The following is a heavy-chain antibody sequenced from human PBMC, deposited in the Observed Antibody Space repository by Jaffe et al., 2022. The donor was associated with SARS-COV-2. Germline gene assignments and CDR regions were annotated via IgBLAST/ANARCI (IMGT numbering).Heavy chain of an antibody. V-gene: IGHV4-34*01. J-gene: IGHJ4*02. CDR3: ARSNRGNDIQRFLRY. D-gene: IGHD3-22*01. CDR2: INHSGST. Sequence: QVQLQQWGAGLLKPSETLSLTCAVYGGSFSGYYWSWIRQPPGKGLEWIGEINHSGSTNYNPSLKSRVTISVDTSKNQFSLKLSSVTAADTAVYYCARSNRGNDIQRFLRYWGQGTLVTVSS. CDR1: GGSFSGYY.